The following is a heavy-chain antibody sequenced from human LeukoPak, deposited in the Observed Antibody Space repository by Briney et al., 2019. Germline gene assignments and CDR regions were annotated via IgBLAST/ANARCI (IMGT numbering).Heavy chain of an antibody. CDR3: AKGAAAAPGVGAFDI. Sequence: GGSLRLSCAASGFTFSSYAMSWVRQAPGKGLEWVSAIRGSGGRTYYADSVKGRFTISRDNSKNTLYLQMNSLRAEDTAVYYCAKGAAAAPGVGAFDIWGQGTMVTVSS. CDR2: IRGSGGRT. D-gene: IGHD6-13*01. J-gene: IGHJ3*02. V-gene: IGHV3-23*01. CDR1: GFTFSSYA.